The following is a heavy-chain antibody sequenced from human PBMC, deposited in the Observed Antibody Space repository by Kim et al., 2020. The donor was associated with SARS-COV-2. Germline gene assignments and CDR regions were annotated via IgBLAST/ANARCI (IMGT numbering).Heavy chain of an antibody. D-gene: IGHD3-10*01. V-gene: IGHV4-59*01. CDR3: ARERGENYYGSGSYSPYNWFDP. J-gene: IGHJ5*02. CDR1: GGSISSYY. CDR2: IYYSGST. Sequence: SETLSLTCTVSGGSISSYYWSWIRQPPGKGLEWIGYIYYSGSTNYNPSLKSRVTISVDTSKNQFSLKLSSVTAADTAVYYCARERGENYYGSGSYSPYNWFDPWGQETLVTVSS.